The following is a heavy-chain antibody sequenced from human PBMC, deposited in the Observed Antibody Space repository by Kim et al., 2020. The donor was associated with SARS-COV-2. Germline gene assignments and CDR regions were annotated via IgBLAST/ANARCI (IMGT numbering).Heavy chain of an antibody. CDR3: ARSYSGTYFAAFDI. D-gene: IGHD1-26*01. V-gene: IGHV4-4*08. J-gene: IGHJ3*02. Sequence: SETLSLTCTVSGASISSDYWSWIRQPPGKGLEWMGYIYKSGTTNYNPSLKSRVIISSDTSKNQFSLNLRSVTAADTAVYYCARSYSGTYFAAFDIWGPGTMANVSS. CDR2: IYKSGTT. CDR1: GASISSDY.